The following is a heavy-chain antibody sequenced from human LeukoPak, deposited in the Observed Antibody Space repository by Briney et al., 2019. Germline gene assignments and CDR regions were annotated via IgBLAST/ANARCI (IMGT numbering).Heavy chain of an antibody. D-gene: IGHD6-19*01. Sequence: SETLSLTCAVSGGSFSGYYWSWIRQPPGKGLEWIGEINHSGSTNYNPSPKSRVTISVDTSKNQFSLKLSSVTAADTAVYYCAREPAVAGTGLFVDYWGQGTLVTVSS. CDR1: GGSFSGYY. CDR2: INHSGST. J-gene: IGHJ4*02. CDR3: AREPAVAGTGLFVDY. V-gene: IGHV4-34*01.